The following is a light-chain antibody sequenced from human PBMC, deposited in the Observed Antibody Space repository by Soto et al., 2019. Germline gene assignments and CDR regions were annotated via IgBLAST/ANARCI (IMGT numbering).Light chain of an antibody. CDR1: QSVSSY. V-gene: IGKV3-11*01. Sequence: LVLTQSPATVSWSPGERATLTCRASQSVSSYLAWYQQKPGQAPRLPIYDASNRATGIPARFSGSGSGTEFTLTISSLQSEDFAVYYCQQYNNWPRPFGQGTMVDIK. CDR3: QQYNNWPRP. CDR2: DAS. J-gene: IGKJ1*01.